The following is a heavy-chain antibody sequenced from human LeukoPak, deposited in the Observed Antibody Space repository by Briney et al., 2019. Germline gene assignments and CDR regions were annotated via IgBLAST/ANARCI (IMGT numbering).Heavy chain of an antibody. V-gene: IGHV3-7*01. D-gene: IGHD1-20*01. CDR1: GFTFSSYW. Sequence: GGSLRLPCAASGFTFSSYWMTWVRQAPGKGLEWVANIKEDGSEKYYVDSVKGRFTISRDNAKNSVYLQMNSLRVEDTAVYYCARVGNWNDGWFDPWGQGTLVTVSS. CDR2: IKEDGSEK. J-gene: IGHJ5*02. CDR3: ARVGNWNDGWFDP.